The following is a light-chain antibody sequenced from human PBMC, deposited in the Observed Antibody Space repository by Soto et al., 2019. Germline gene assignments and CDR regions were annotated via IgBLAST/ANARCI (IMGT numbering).Light chain of an antibody. CDR3: QQSYSTPWT. CDR2: GAS. J-gene: IGKJ1*01. CDR1: QSIRDS. V-gene: IGKV1-39*01. Sequence: DIQMTQSPSSLSASVGDRVTITCRTSQSIRDSLNWYQQKPGQAPNFLIYGASTLESGVPSRFSGSGFGTDFTLTITNLQPEDFATYYCQQSYSTPWTFGQGTRVEIQ.